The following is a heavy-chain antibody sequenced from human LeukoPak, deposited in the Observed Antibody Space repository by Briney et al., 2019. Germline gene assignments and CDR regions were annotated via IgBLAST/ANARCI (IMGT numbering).Heavy chain of an antibody. V-gene: IGHV1-2*02. CDR2: INPNSGGT. D-gene: IGHD3-22*01. Sequence: ASVKVSCKASGYTFTSYYMHWVRQAPGQGLEWMGWINPNSGGTNYAQKFQGRVTMTRDTSISTAYMELSRLRSDDTAVYYCARDYYDSSGYFWVVDYWGQGTLVTVSS. J-gene: IGHJ4*02. CDR3: ARDYYDSSGYFWVVDY. CDR1: GYTFTSYY.